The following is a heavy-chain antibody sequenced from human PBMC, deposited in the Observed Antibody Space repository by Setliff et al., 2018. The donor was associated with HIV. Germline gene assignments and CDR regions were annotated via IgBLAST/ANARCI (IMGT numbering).Heavy chain of an antibody. Sequence: GGSLRLSCAASGFMFNTHAMSWVRQAPGKGLEWVSGIGGGNTFYADSVKGRFTISRDNSKNTLNLQMNTLRAEDTAMYYCAKVGREYNGYDLTFDSWGQGTLVTVSS. CDR2: IGGGNT. CDR3: AKVGREYNGYDLTFDS. CDR1: GFMFNTHA. V-gene: IGHV3-23*01. J-gene: IGHJ4*02. D-gene: IGHD5-12*01.